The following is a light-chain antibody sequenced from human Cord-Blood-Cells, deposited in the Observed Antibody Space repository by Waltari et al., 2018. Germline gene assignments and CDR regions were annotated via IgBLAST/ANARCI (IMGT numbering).Light chain of an antibody. J-gene: IGKJ3*01. CDR3: QQYNNWPPFT. CDR2: GAS. V-gene: IGKV3-15*01. Sequence: IVMTQSPATLYVSPGERATFSCRASQSVSSNLAWYQQKPGQAPRLLIFGASTRATGIPARFSGSGSGTEFTLTISSLQSEDVAVYYCQQYNNWPPFTFGPGTKVDIK. CDR1: QSVSSN.